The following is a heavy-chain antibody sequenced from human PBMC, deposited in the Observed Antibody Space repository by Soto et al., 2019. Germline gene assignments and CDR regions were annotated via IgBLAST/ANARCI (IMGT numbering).Heavy chain of an antibody. V-gene: IGHV4-39*01. CDR2: IYHTGNA. CDR3: ARDYFDSSDYTTNWFDP. Sequence: SETLSLTCTVSGGSISSYYWAWIRQPPGEGLEWIGSIYHTGNAYYNPSLKSRVTIFVDTSKNQFSLKLTSVTAADTALYYCARDYFDSSDYTTNWFDPWGQGSLVTVSS. CDR1: GGSISSYY. J-gene: IGHJ5*02. D-gene: IGHD3-22*01.